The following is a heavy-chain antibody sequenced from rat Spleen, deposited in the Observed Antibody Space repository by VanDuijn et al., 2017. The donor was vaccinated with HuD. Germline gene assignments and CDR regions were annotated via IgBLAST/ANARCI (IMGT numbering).Heavy chain of an antibody. CDR2: ISADGVNT. D-gene: IGHD1-7*01. CDR3: AMGMGA. Sequence: EVQLVETGGGLVQPGRSLKLSCVASGFTFSNYWMYWVRQAPGKGLEWVSSISADGVNTYYPDSVKGRFSISRDNAENTVYLQMNSLRSEDTATYYCAMGMGAWGQGASVTVSS. V-gene: IGHV5-58*01. CDR1: GFTFSNYW. J-gene: IGHJ4*01.